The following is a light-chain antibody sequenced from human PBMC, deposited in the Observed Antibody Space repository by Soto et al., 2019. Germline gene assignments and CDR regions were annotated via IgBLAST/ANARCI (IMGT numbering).Light chain of an antibody. V-gene: IGKV3-15*01. J-gene: IGKJ2*01. Sequence: EIVMTQSPATLSVSPGERATLSCRASQSVSSNLAWYQQKPGQAPRLLIFGASTRATGIPARFSGSGSGTDFTLAISSLQSEDFAVYYCQQYIHWPPMYTFGQGTKLEIK. CDR2: GAS. CDR1: QSVSSN. CDR3: QQYIHWPPMYT.